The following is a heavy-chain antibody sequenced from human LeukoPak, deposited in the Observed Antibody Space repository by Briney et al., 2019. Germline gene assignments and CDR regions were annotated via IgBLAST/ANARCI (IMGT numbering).Heavy chain of an antibody. CDR2: INEDGSNK. D-gene: IGHD6-19*01. CDR3: TRVIVAVPGYFDYFDF. CDR1: GFSFSNHY. V-gene: IGHV3-7*01. J-gene: IGHJ4*02. Sequence: GGSLRLSCTASGFSFSNHYMRWIRQAPGKGLEWVANINEDGSNKWHLGSVKGRFTVSRDNARNSLYLQMNSLRVKDTAVYYCTRVIVAVPGYFDYFDFWGQGVLVIVSS.